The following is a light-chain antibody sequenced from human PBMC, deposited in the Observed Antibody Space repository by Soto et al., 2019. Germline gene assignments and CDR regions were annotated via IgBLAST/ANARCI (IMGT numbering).Light chain of an antibody. Sequence: QSALTQPRSVSGSPGQSVTISCTGTSSDVGGYNYVSWYQQHPGKAPKLMIYDVNQRPSGVPDRFSGSKSANTASLTISGLQAEDEADYHCCSYAGSYTWVFGGGTKLTVL. CDR2: DVN. CDR3: CSYAGSYTWV. CDR1: SSDVGGYNY. J-gene: IGLJ3*02. V-gene: IGLV2-11*01.